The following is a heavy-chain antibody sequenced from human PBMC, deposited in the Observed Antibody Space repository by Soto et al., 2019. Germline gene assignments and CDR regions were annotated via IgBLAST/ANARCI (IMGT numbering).Heavy chain of an antibody. CDR2: INPNGGDT. J-gene: IGHJ4*02. D-gene: IGHD5-18*01. CDR1: GYTFTYYH. V-gene: IGHV1-46*01. CDR3: ARVSYSSGLLFYLDY. Sequence: ASVKVSCKXSGYTFTYYHVHWVRQAPGQGLEWMGIINPNGGDTTYAQKFQGRVSMTRDTSTSTVYMEVSSLRSEDTAIYYCARVSYSSGLLFYLDYWGQGTLVTVSS.